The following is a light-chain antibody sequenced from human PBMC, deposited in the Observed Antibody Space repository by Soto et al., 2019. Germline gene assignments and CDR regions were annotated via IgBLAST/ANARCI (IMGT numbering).Light chain of an antibody. CDR1: SSDVGAYNY. Sequence: QSALTQPPSASGSPGQSVTISCTETSSDVGAYNYVSWYQQHPGKAPKLMIYEVRNRPSGISYRFSGSKSGTTASLTISSLLPEDEADYYCSTYTSRSTLVFGGGTKLTVL. V-gene: IGLV2-14*01. CDR2: EVR. J-gene: IGLJ2*01. CDR3: STYTSRSTLV.